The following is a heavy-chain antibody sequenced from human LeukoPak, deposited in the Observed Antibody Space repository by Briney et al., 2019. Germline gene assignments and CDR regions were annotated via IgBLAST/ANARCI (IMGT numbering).Heavy chain of an antibody. D-gene: IGHD3-22*01. CDR3: VTGGHYSGS. CDR1: GLTFSDHW. V-gene: IGHV3-7*01. J-gene: IGHJ5*02. CDR2: ITPDGSEK. Sequence: GGSLRVSCAASGLTFSDHWTSWVRQAPGKGLEWVANITPDGSEKNYVDSVKGRFTISRDNAKNSLYLQMSSLRAEDSAVYYCVTGGHYSGSWGQGSLVTVSP.